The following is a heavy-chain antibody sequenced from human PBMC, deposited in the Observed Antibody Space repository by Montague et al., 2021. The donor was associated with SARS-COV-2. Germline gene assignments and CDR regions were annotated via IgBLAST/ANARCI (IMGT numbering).Heavy chain of an antibody. CDR1: GGSISGYY. V-gene: IGHV4-59*13. Sequence: SETLSLTCGVSGGSISGYYWSWIRQSPGKGLEWIGDIFHSGITNYNPSLKSRVTISVDMSKNQFSLQLNSVTAADSAVYYCARTEYNWNDWFDPWGQGTLVTVSS. CDR3: ARTEYNWNDWFDP. D-gene: IGHD1-20*01. J-gene: IGHJ5*02. CDR2: IFHSGIT.